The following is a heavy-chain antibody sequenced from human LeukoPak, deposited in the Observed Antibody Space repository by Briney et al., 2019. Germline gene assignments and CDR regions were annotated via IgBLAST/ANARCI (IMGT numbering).Heavy chain of an antibody. CDR3: AREGGEGIDY. J-gene: IGHJ4*02. V-gene: IGHV3-30*04. D-gene: IGHD2-21*01. Sequence: GGSLRLSCAGSGFTFSSYALHWVRPAPDKGQEWVEVLSYDGNNEFYADSVKGRFTLSRDNSKNTLYVQMNSLRTEDTAVYYCAREGGEGIDYWGQGTLVTVSS. CDR2: LSYDGNNE. CDR1: GFTFSSYA.